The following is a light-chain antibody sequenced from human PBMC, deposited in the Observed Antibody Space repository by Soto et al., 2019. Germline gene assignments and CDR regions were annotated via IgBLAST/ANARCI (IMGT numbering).Light chain of an antibody. CDR3: GTWDSSLSAGV. V-gene: IGLV1-44*01. J-gene: IGLJ1*01. CDR2: SNN. Sequence: QSVLTQPPSASGTPGQRVTISCSGSSSNIGSNTVNWYQQLPGTAPKLLIYSNNQRPSGVPDRFSGSKSGPSATLGITGLQTGDEADYYCGTWDSSLSAGVFGTGTKVTVL. CDR1: SSNIGSNT.